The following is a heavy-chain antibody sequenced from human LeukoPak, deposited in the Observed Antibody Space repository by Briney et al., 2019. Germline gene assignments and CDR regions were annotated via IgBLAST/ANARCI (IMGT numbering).Heavy chain of an antibody. D-gene: IGHD6-6*01. CDR3: AGDTTDSSCAYGMDV. J-gene: IGHJ6*02. Sequence: PGGSLRLSCAASGFTFSSYDMNWVRQAPGKGLEWVSYISSSGSTIYYADSVKGRFTISRDNAKNSLYLQMNSLRAEDTAVYYCAGDTTDSSCAYGMDVWGQGTTVTVSS. CDR1: GFTFSSYD. V-gene: IGHV3-48*03. CDR2: ISSSGSTI.